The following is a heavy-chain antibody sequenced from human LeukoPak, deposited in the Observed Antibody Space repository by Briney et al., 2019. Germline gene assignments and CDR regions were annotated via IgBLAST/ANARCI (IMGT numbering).Heavy chain of an antibody. CDR1: GGSFSGYY. D-gene: IGHD3-22*01. V-gene: IGHV4-34*01. J-gene: IGHJ5*02. CDR2: INHRGST. Sequence: SETLSLTCAVYGGSFSGYYWSWIRQPPGKGLEWIGEINHRGSTNYNPSLKSRVTISVDTSKNQFSLKLSSVTAADTAVYYCARGGGWLKRWFDPWGHGTLVTVSS. CDR3: ARGGGWLKRWFDP.